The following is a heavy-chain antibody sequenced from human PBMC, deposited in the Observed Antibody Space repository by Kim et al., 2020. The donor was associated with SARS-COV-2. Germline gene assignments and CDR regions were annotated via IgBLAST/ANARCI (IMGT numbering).Heavy chain of an antibody. V-gene: IGHV4-30-4*01. CDR1: GGSISSGDYY. D-gene: IGHD3-10*01. CDR2: IYYSGST. CDR3: ARRVLLWFGEGDAFDI. J-gene: IGHJ3*02. Sequence: SETLPLTCTVSGGSISSGDYYWSWIRQPPGKGLEWIGYIYYSGSTYYNPSLKSRVTISVDTSKNQFSLKLSSVTAADTAVYYCARRVLLWFGEGDAFDIWGQETMVTVSS.